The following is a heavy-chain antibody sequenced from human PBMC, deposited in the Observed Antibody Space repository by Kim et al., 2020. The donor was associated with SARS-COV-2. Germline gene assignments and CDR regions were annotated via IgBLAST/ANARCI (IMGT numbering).Heavy chain of an antibody. D-gene: IGHD6-13*01. J-gene: IGHJ4*02. Sequence: SETLSLTCTVSGGSISSGGYYWSWIRQHPGKGLEWIGYIYYSGSTYYNPSLKSRVTISVDTSKNQFSLKLSSVTAADTAVYYCAREGIAAAGTFDYWGQGTLGTVSS. CDR1: GGSISSGGYY. V-gene: IGHV4-31*03. CDR3: AREGIAAAGTFDY. CDR2: IYYSGST.